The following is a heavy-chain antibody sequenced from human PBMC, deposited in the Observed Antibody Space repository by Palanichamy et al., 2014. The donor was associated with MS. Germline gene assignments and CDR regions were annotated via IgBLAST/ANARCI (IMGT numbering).Heavy chain of an antibody. V-gene: IGHV1-69*01. CDR3: ARITGGDGMDV. CDR1: GDSFNSYG. D-gene: IGHD2-8*02. Sequence: QVHLVQSGAEVKKPGSSVKVSCKALGDSFNSYGFNWVRQAPGQGLEWMGGIIPLIGTVKYGQRFQGRVTISADDSTNTVNMELSSLTSGDTAVFYCARITGGDGMDVWGQGTTVIVS. J-gene: IGHJ6*02. CDR2: IIPLIGTV.